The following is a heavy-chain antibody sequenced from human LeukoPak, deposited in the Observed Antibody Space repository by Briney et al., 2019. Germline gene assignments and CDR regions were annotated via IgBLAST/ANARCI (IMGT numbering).Heavy chain of an antibody. CDR2: INPNSGCT. CDR3: ARRRGDSSGQSDY. CDR1: GYTFTGYY. D-gene: IGHD3-22*01. Sequence: ASVKVSCKASGYTFTGYYMHWVRQAPGQGLEWMGWINPNSGCTNYAQKFQGRVTMTRDTSISTAYMELTSLRSEDTAVYYCARRRGDSSGQSDYWGQGTLVTVSS. J-gene: IGHJ4*02. V-gene: IGHV1-2*02.